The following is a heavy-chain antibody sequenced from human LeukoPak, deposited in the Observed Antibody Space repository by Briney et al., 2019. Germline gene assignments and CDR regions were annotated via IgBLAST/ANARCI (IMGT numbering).Heavy chain of an antibody. Sequence: SDTLSLTCAVSGYSISSSNWWGWIPQPPGKGLEWIGYIYYSGSIYYNPSLKSRVTMSVDTSKNQFSLKLSSVTAVDTAVYYCARDSGTTGEVKFDPWGQGTLVTVSS. V-gene: IGHV4-28*03. CDR3: ARDSGTTGEVKFDP. CDR2: IYYSGSI. CDR1: GYSISSSNW. J-gene: IGHJ5*02. D-gene: IGHD3-10*01.